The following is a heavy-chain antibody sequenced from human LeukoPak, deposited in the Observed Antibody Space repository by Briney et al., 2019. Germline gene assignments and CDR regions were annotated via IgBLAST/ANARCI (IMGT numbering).Heavy chain of an antibody. D-gene: IGHD5-18*01. CDR2: IYYSGST. V-gene: IGHV4-59*01. J-gene: IGHJ4*02. Sequence: LETLTLTCTVSGGSINSYYWSWIRQPPGKGLEWIGYIYYSGSTNYNPSLKSRVTISVDTSKNQFSLKLSSVTAADTAVYYCARVVDTAMDPPYFDYWGQGTLVTVSS. CDR1: GGSINSYY. CDR3: ARVVDTAMDPPYFDY.